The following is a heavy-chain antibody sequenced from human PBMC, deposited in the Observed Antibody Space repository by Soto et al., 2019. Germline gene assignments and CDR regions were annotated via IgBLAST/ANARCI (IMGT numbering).Heavy chain of an antibody. CDR3: ARIAAAGGYYYGMDV. CDR2: IYYSGST. V-gene: IGHV4-59*01. J-gene: IGHJ6*02. CDR1: GGSISSYY. Sequence: SETLSLTCTVSGGSISSYYWSWIRQPPGKGLEWIGYIYYSGSTNYNPSLKSRVTISVDTSKNQFSLKLSSVTAADTAVYYCARIAAAGGYYYGMDVWGQGTMVTVSS. D-gene: IGHD6-13*01.